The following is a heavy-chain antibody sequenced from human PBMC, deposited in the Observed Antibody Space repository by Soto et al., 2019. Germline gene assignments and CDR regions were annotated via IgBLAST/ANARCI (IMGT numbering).Heavy chain of an antibody. V-gene: IGHV4-30-4*08. J-gene: IGHJ5*02. CDR1: GGSISSSSYY. Sequence: PSETLSLTCTVSGGSISSSSYYWGWIRQPPGKGLEWIGYIYHSGSTYYNPSLKSRVTISVNTSKNQFSLKLSSVTAADTAVYYCARERPDGARLDPWGQGTQVTVSS. D-gene: IGHD6-6*01. CDR2: IYHSGST. CDR3: ARERPDGARLDP.